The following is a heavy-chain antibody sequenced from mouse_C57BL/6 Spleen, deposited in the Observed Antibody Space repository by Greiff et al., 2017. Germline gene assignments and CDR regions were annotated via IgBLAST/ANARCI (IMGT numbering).Heavy chain of an antibody. V-gene: IGHV5-4*01. Sequence: EVQGVESGGGLVKPGGSLKLSCAASGFTFSSYAMSWVRQTPEKRLEWVATISDGGSYTYYPDNVKGRFTISRDNAKNNLYLQMSHLKSEDTAMYYCARDDPFYGNYRFAYWGQGTLVTVSA. J-gene: IGHJ3*01. CDR1: GFTFSSYA. CDR2: ISDGGSYT. D-gene: IGHD2-10*01. CDR3: ARDDPFYGNYRFAY.